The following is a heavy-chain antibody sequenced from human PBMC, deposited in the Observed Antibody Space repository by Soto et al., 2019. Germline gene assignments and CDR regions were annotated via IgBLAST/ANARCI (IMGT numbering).Heavy chain of an antibody. CDR2: ISSSGSNT. D-gene: IGHD3-3*01. CDR3: AKKVMRSVSSTMAYEY. Sequence: EVQLLESGGDLVQPGGSLRLSCAASGFTFSNHAMSWARQAPGKGLEWVSSISSSGSNTYYADSVKGRFTISRDNSKNTLYLEMNSLRVDDTAVYYCAKKVMRSVSSTMAYEYWGQGTQVTVSS. CDR1: GFTFSNHA. V-gene: IGHV3-23*01. J-gene: IGHJ4*02.